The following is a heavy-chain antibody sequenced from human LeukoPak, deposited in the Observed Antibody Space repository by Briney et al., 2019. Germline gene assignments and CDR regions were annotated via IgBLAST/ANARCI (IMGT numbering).Heavy chain of an antibody. CDR3: ARVIPAGYCTNGVCSHAAGFDY. Sequence: GGSLRLSCAASGFTFSSYSMNWVRQAPGKGLEWVSYISSSSSTIYYADSVKGRFTISRDNSKNTLYLQMNSLRAEDTAVYYCARVIPAGYCTNGVCSHAAGFDYWGQGTLVTVSS. V-gene: IGHV3-48*01. CDR1: GFTFSSYS. CDR2: ISSSSSTI. J-gene: IGHJ4*02. D-gene: IGHD2-8*01.